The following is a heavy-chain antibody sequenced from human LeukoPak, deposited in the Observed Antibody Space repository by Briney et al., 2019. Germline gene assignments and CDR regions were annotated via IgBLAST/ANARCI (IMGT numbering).Heavy chain of an antibody. CDR1: GGSISSGDYY. J-gene: IGHJ6*02. V-gene: IGHV4-30-4*01. CDR2: IYYSGST. Sequence: SETPSLTCTVSGGSISSGDYYWSWIRQPPGKGLEWIGYIYYSGSTYYNPSLKSRVTISVDTSKNQFSLKLCSVTAADTAVYYCARGAYCGGDCHSPYYYGMDVWGQGTTVTVSS. CDR3: ARGAYCGGDCHSPYYYGMDV. D-gene: IGHD2-21*02.